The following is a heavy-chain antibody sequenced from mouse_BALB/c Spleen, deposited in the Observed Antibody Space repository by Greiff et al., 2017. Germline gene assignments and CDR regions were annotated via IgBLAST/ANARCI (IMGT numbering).Heavy chain of an antibody. CDR2: ISYDGSN. Sequence: ESGPGLVKPSQSLSLTCSVTGYSITSGYYWNWIRQFPGNKLEWMGYISYDGSNNYNPSLKNRISITRDTSKNQFFLKLNSVTTEDTATYYCAGSTMITFDYWGQGTTLTVSS. CDR1: GYSITSGYY. D-gene: IGHD2-4*01. CDR3: AGSTMITFDY. J-gene: IGHJ2*01. V-gene: IGHV3-6*02.